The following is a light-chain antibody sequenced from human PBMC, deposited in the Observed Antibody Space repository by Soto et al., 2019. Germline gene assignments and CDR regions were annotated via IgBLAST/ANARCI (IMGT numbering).Light chain of an antibody. V-gene: IGLV2-14*01. Sequence: QSVLTQPASVSGSPGQSITISCTGTSSDVGGYNHVSWFQQHPDKAPKVMIYDVSNRPPGVSDRFSGSKSGNTASLTISGLQAEDEADYYCCSYTSTSSPYVFGTGTKVTVL. CDR3: CSYTSTSSPYV. J-gene: IGLJ1*01. CDR1: SSDVGGYNH. CDR2: DVS.